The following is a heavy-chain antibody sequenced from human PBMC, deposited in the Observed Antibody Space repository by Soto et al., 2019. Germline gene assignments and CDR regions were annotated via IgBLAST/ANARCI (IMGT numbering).Heavy chain of an antibody. Sequence: PSETLSLTCAVYGGSFSGYYWSWIRQPPGKGLEWIGEINHSGSTNYNPSLKSRVTISVDTSKNQFSLKLSSVTAADPAVYYCARVLQARYIVVVVAASRWFDPWGQGTLVTVSS. J-gene: IGHJ5*02. D-gene: IGHD2-15*01. V-gene: IGHV4-34*01. CDR1: GGSFSGYY. CDR3: ARVLQARYIVVVVAASRWFDP. CDR2: INHSGST.